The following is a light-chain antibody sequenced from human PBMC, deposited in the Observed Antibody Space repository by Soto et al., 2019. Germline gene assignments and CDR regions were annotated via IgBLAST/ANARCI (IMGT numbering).Light chain of an antibody. J-gene: IGKJ1*01. CDR2: DAS. CDR1: QSISGW. V-gene: IGKV1-5*01. Sequence: DIQMTQSPSTLSASVGDRVTITCRASQSISGWLAWYQQKPGKAPKLLIYDASSLESGVPSRFSCSGSGTEFTLTISSLQPDDFATYYCQQYNSYSWTFGQGTKVDIK. CDR3: QQYNSYSWT.